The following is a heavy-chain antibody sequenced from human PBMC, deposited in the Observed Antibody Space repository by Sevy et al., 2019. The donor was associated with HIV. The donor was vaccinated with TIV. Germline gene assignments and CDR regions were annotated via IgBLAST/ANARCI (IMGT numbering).Heavy chain of an antibody. J-gene: IGHJ4*02. CDR2: ITWNSGSI. Sequence: GGSLRLSCTASGFTFNDYAIHWVRQAPGKGLEWVSSITWNSGSIDYADSVKGRFTISRDNAKNSVYLQMNSLRAEDTALYYCTKLGCGGGRCYSNHWGQGTSVTVSS. CDR1: GFTFNDYA. CDR3: TKLGCGGGRCYSNH. V-gene: IGHV3-9*01. D-gene: IGHD2-15*01.